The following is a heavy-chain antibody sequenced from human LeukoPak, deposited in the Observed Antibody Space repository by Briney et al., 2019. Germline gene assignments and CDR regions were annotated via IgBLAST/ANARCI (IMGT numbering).Heavy chain of an antibody. D-gene: IGHD6-19*01. CDR3: AKGGQWLVLGYFDL. J-gene: IGHJ2*01. CDR2: ISGSGGRT. V-gene: IGHV3-23*01. CDR1: RFTFSNYA. Sequence: GGSLRLSCAASRFTFSNYAMTWVRQAPGQGLEWVSAISGSGGRTYYADSLKGRFTISRDNPKNTLYLQMNSLRAEDTAVYYCAKGGQWLVLGYFDLWGRGTLVTVSS.